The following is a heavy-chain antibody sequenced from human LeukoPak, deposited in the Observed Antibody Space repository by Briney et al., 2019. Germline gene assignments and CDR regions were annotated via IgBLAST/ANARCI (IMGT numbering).Heavy chain of an antibody. J-gene: IGHJ4*02. CDR3: AIGSYDCWSGYFEPQCGY. Sequence: SETLSLTCAVYGGSFSGYYWSWIRQPPGKGLEWIGEINHSGSTNYNPSLKSRVTISVDTSKNQFSLKLSSVTAADTAVYYCAIGSYDCWSGYFEPQCGYWGQGTLATVSS. CDR2: INHSGST. CDR1: GGSFSGYY. D-gene: IGHD3-3*01. V-gene: IGHV4-34*01.